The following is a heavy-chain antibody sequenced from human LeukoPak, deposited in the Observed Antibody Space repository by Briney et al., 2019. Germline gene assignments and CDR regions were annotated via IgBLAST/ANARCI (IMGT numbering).Heavy chain of an antibody. Sequence: GGSLRLSCAASGFTFSSYEMNWVRQAPGKGLEHISYISSISRTIDNADSVKGRFTISRDNAKNSLYLQMNSLRAEDTAVYYCARERKSNYYLDVWGKGTTVTVSS. J-gene: IGHJ6*03. V-gene: IGHV3-48*03. CDR3: ARERKSNYYLDV. CDR1: GFTFSSYE. CDR2: ISSISRTI.